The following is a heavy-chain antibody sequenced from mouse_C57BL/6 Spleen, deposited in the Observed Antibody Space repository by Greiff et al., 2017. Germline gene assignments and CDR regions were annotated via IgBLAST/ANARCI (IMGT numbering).Heavy chain of an antibody. CDR1: GYTFTSYW. CDR2: IDPNSGGT. CDR3: ARGAYYSNCFDY. Sequence: VQLHQPGAELVKPGASVNLSCKASGYTFTSYWMHWVKQRPGRGLEWIGRIDPNSGGTKYNEKFKSKATLTVDKPSSTAYMQLSSLTSEDSAVYYCARGAYYSNCFDYWGQGTTLTVSS. D-gene: IGHD2-5*01. V-gene: IGHV1-72*01. J-gene: IGHJ2*01.